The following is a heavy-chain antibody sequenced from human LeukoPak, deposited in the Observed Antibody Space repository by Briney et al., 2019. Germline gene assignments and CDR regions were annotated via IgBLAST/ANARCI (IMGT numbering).Heavy chain of an antibody. J-gene: IGHJ4*02. Sequence: ASVKVSCKASGYTFTSNYIHWVRQAPGQGLEWMGMIYPRDGSTSYAQKFQGRVTVTRDTSTSTVHIELSGLRSEDTAVYYCARDQEGFDYWGQGSLVTVSS. CDR1: GYTFTSNY. CDR3: ARDQEGFDY. V-gene: IGHV1-46*01. CDR2: IYPRDGST.